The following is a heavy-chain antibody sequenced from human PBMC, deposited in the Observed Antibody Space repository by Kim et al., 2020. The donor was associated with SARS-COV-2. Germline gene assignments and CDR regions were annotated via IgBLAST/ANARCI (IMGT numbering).Heavy chain of an antibody. Sequence: YTPSLKSRVTISVDPSKNQFSLKLSSVTAADTAVYYCARDGALGGSGQLTWGQGTLVTVSS. CDR3: ARDGALGGSGQLT. J-gene: IGHJ5*02. V-gene: IGHV4-31*02. D-gene: IGHD3-10*01.